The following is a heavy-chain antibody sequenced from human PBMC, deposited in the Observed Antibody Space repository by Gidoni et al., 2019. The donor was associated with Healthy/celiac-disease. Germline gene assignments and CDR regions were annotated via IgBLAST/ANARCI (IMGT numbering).Heavy chain of an antibody. Sequence: QVTLRESGPALVKPTQTLTLTCTFSGFSLSPSGMCVSWIRQPPGKALEWLALIDWDDDKYYSTSLKTRLTISKDTSKNQVVLTMTNMDPVDTATYYCARISRYYDYVWGSSYYFDYWGQGTLVTVSS. V-gene: IGHV2-70*01. J-gene: IGHJ4*02. D-gene: IGHD3-16*01. CDR1: GFSLSPSGMC. CDR3: ARISRYYDYVWGSSYYFDY. CDR2: IDWDDDK.